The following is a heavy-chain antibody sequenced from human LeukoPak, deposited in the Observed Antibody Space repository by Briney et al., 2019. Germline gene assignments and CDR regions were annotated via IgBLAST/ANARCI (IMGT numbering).Heavy chain of an antibody. CDR2: IYYTGST. Sequence: SETLSLTCTVSGGSISSTSYYWGWIRQPPGKGLEWIGSIYYTGSTYYNPSLKSRVTLSVDTSKKQFSLKLSSVTAADTAVYYCAGTVTTRYYFDYWGQGTLVTVSS. D-gene: IGHD4-17*01. CDR1: GGSISSTSYY. V-gene: IGHV4-39*07. CDR3: AGTVTTRYYFDY. J-gene: IGHJ4*02.